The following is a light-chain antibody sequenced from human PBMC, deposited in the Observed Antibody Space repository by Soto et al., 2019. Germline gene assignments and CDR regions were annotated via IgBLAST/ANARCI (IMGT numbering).Light chain of an antibody. V-gene: IGLV4-60*03. CDR3: ETSGSDTQV. CDR1: SGHSSYI. J-gene: IGLJ2*01. CDR2: LGGAGIH. Sequence: QSVLTQSSSASASLGSSVKLTCTLSSGHSSYIIAWHQQQPGKAPRYLMMLGGAGIHKKGSGIPDRFSGSSSGADRYLTISSLQSDDEADYYCETSGSDTQVFGGGTKLTVL.